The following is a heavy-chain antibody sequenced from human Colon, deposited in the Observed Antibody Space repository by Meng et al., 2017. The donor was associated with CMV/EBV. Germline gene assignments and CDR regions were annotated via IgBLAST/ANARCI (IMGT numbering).Heavy chain of an antibody. D-gene: IGHD5-24*01. CDR1: GFTFSNYD. J-gene: IGHJ4*02. Sequence: GESLKISCATSGFTFSNYDIHWVRQAPGKGLEWVACTRYHGRETYYADSVTGRFTISRDKSKNTVFLQMNSLRPEDTAVYYCAKDLIELEVWGQGTLVTVSS. V-gene: IGHV3-30*02. CDR3: AKDLIELEV. CDR2: TRYHGRET.